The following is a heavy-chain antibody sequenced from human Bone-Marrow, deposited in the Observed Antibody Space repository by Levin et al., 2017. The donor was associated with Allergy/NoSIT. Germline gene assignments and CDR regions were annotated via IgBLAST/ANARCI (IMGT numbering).Heavy chain of an antibody. D-gene: IGHD6-19*01. V-gene: IGHV4-31*03. Sequence: SETLSLTCTVSGDSFSNAAYYWSWIRQHPGTGLEWIGHISYTGSTYYNWSLKSRVTISVDTSKNQFSLKLSSVTAADTAVYSCARLEGYSGGWALDYWGQGTLVTVSS. CDR3: ARLEGYSGGWALDY. CDR2: ISYTGST. CDR1: GDSFSNAAYY. J-gene: IGHJ4*02.